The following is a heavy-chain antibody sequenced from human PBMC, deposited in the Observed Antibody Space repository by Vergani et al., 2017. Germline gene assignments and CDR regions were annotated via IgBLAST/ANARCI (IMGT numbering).Heavy chain of an antibody. J-gene: IGHJ5*02. Sequence: QLQLQESGPGLVKPSETLSLTCTVSGGSISSSSYYWGWIRQPPGKGLEWIGSIYYSGSTYYNPSLKSRVTISVDTSKNQFSLKLSSVTAADTAVYYCARERDLGYCTNGVCYGELDPWGQGTLVTVSS. CDR2: IYYSGST. V-gene: IGHV4-39*02. D-gene: IGHD2-8*01. CDR3: ARERDLGYCTNGVCYGELDP. CDR1: GGSISSSSYY.